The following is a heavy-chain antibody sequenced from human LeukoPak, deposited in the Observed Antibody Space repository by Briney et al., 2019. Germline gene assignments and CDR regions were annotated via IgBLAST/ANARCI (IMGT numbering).Heavy chain of an antibody. J-gene: IGHJ3*02. Sequence: ASVTVSCTVSGYTLTELSMHWVRQAPGKGLEWMGGFDPEDGETIYAQKFQGRVTMTEDTSTDTAYMELSSLRSEDTAVYYCATRGPPRAHRKTYYDFWSGSPSGAFDIWGQGTMVTVSS. V-gene: IGHV1-24*01. CDR3: ATRGPPRAHRKTYYDFWSGSPSGAFDI. CDR2: FDPEDGET. D-gene: IGHD3-3*01. CDR1: GYTLTELS.